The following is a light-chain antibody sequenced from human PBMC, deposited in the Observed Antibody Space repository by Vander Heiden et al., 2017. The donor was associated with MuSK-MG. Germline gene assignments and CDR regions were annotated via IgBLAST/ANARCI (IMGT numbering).Light chain of an antibody. V-gene: IGKV1-39*01. CDR1: QTISTY. J-gene: IGKJ1*01. CDR2: GAS. CDR3: QQTYSSPRT. Sequence: DIQMTQSPASLSASIGDRLTITCRASQTISTYLNWYQQKPGTPPKLLIYGASTLQRGVPSRFSGGGSGTEFTLTISSLQPEDFATFYCQQTYSSPRTFGQGTKV.